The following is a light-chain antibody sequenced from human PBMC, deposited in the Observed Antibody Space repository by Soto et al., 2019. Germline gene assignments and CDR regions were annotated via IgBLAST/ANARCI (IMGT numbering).Light chain of an antibody. CDR3: AAWDNSLSGCVK. Sequence: VVTQPPSASGTPGQRVTISCSGGNSNIANNYVYWYQQLPGTAPKLLIYRDSQRPSGVPDRFSGSKSGTSASLAISGLRAEDEADYYCAAWDNSLSGCVKFGGGTKLTVL. J-gene: IGLJ2*01. CDR1: NSNIANNY. CDR2: RDS. V-gene: IGLV1-47*01.